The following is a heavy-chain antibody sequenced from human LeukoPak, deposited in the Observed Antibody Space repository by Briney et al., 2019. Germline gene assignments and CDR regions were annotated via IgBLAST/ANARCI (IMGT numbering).Heavy chain of an antibody. CDR3: ARESYSSSYLFDF. CDR2: IYTSGSS. Sequence: SETLSLTCTVSGGSISSYYWSWIRQPAGKGLEWIGRIYTSGSSNYNPSLKSRVTMSVDTSKNQISLKVNSVTAADTAVYYCARESYSSSYLFDFWGQGTLVTVSS. D-gene: IGHD6-6*01. CDR1: GGSISSYY. J-gene: IGHJ4*02. V-gene: IGHV4-4*07.